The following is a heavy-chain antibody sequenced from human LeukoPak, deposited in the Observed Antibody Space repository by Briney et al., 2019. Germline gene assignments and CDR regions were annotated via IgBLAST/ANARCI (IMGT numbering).Heavy chain of an antibody. CDR3: ARHSTFGGVIPEYYFDY. CDR1: GYTFTSYG. V-gene: IGHV1-18*01. CDR2: ISAYNGNT. D-gene: IGHD3-16*02. Sequence: GASVKVSCKASGYTFTSYGISWVRQAPGQGLEWMGWISAYNGNTNYAQKLQGRVTMTTDTSTSTAYMELRSLRSDDTAVYYCARHSTFGGVIPEYYFDYWGQGTLVTVSS. J-gene: IGHJ4*02.